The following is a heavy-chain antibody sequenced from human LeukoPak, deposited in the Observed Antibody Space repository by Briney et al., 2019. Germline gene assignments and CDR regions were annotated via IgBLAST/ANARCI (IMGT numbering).Heavy chain of an antibody. CDR1: GYTFTGYY. D-gene: IGHD3-3*02. V-gene: IGHV1-2*06. CDR3: ARLGSVFGVVISLDY. J-gene: IGHJ4*02. Sequence: ASVKVSCKASGYTFTGYYMHWVRQAPGHGLDWMGRVNPNNGGTNYAQKFQGRVTMTRDTSISTAYMELSRLRSDDTAVYYCARLGSVFGVVISLDYWGQGTLVTVSS. CDR2: VNPNNGGT.